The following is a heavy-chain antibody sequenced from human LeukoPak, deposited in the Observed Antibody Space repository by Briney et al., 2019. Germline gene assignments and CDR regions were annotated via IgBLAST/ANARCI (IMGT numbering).Heavy chain of an antibody. CDR1: GFTFSSYW. Sequence: GSLRLSCAASGFTFSSYWMSWVRQAPGKGLEWVANINQDGSAKDYGGSVEGRFTISRDNAKNSLYLQMNSLRAEDTAVYFCASAPNENYFDFWGQGTLVTVSS. J-gene: IGHJ4*02. CDR3: ASAPNENYFDF. CDR2: INQDGSAK. V-gene: IGHV3-7*01.